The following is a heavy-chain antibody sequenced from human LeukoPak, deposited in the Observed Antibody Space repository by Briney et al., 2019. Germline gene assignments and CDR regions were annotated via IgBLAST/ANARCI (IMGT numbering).Heavy chain of an antibody. Sequence: GGSLRLSCVASGFTFSSYWMSWVRQAPGKGLEWVANIKRDGSETYYVDSLKGRFTVSRDNAKNSLYLQMNSLRAEDTAVYYCARYSGSFLFDYWGQGALVTVSS. CDR1: GFTFSSYW. D-gene: IGHD1-26*01. V-gene: IGHV3-7*01. J-gene: IGHJ4*02. CDR3: ARYSGSFLFDY. CDR2: IKRDGSET.